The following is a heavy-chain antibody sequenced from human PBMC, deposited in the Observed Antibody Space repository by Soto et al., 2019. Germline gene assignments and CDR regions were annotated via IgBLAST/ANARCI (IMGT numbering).Heavy chain of an antibody. CDR2: INADGSIT. CDR3: ARQIAAAGIAPVGANWFDP. J-gene: IGHJ5*02. Sequence: GGSLRLSCVGSGSTFSRYWMHWVRQAPGKGLVWVARINADGSITRYADSVKGRFTISRDNAKNTLYLQMNSLRGEDTAVYYCARQIAAAGIAPVGANWFDPWGQGTLVTVSS. D-gene: IGHD6-13*01. CDR1: GSTFSRYW. V-gene: IGHV3-74*01.